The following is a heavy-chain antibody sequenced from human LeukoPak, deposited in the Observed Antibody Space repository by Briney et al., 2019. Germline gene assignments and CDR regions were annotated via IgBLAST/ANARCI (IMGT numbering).Heavy chain of an antibody. CDR2: INPNSGNT. J-gene: IGHJ3*02. V-gene: IGHV1-18*04. CDR3: ARTGGRSYDAFDI. D-gene: IGHD1-26*01. Sequence: ASVKVSCKASGYTFTGYYMHWVRQAPGQGLEWMGWINPNSGNTNYAQKLQGRVTMTTDTSTSTAYMELRSLRSDDTAVYYCARTGGRSYDAFDIWGQGTMVTVSS. CDR1: GYTFTGYY.